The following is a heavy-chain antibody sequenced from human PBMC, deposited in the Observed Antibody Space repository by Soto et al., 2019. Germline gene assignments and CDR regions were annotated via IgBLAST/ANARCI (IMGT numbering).Heavy chain of an antibody. CDR3: TTGRWLLWFGERFDP. J-gene: IGHJ5*02. Sequence: GGSLRLSCAASGFTFSNAWMNWVRQAPGKGLEWVGRIKSKTDGGTTDYAAPVKGRFTISRDDSKNTLYLQMNSLKTEDTAVYYCTTGRWLLWFGERFDPWGQGTLVTVSS. V-gene: IGHV3-15*07. CDR2: IKSKTDGGTT. D-gene: IGHD3-10*01. CDR1: GFTFSNAW.